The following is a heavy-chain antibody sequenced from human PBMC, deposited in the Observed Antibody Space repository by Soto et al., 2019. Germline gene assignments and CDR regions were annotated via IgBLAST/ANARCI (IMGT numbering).Heavy chain of an antibody. CDR3: ESDLDRPDGDSNWFDP. V-gene: IGHV4-31*03. CDR2: IYYSGST. D-gene: IGHD4-17*01. J-gene: IGHJ5*02. Sequence: PSETLSLTCTVSGGSISSGGYYWSWIRQHPGKGLEWIGYIYYSGSTYYNPSLKSRVTISVDTSKNQFSLKLSSVTAADTAVYYCESDLDRPDGDSNWFDPWGQGPLVTVSS. CDR1: GGSISSGGYY.